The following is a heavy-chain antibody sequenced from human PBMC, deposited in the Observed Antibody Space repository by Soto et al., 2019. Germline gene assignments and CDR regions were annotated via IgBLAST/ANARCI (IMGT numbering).Heavy chain of an antibody. D-gene: IGHD5-12*01. J-gene: IGHJ4*02. CDR3: ARGSGYDYGR. CDR1: GDSISRGNW. Sequence: QVQLQESGPALVKPSGTLSLTCAVSGDSISRGNWWSWVRQSPGKGLEWIGECYYGGSTIYNPSLKSRVTISGDSSKNQFSLRLTSVTAADTAMYYCARGSGYDYGRWGQGTLVTVSS. CDR2: CYYGGST. V-gene: IGHV4-4*02.